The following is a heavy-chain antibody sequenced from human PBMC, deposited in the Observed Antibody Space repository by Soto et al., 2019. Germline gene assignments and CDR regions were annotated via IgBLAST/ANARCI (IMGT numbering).Heavy chain of an antibody. Sequence: SETLSLTCTVSGGSTSSGGYYWSWIRQYPGKGLEWIGFVYYSGSTNYNPSLKSRVTISVDTSKNQFSLKLSSVTAADTAVYYCARDQTLMGATEDNWFDPWGQGTLVTVSS. D-gene: IGHD1-26*01. CDR1: GGSTSSGGYY. CDR3: ARDQTLMGATEDNWFDP. V-gene: IGHV4-61*08. J-gene: IGHJ5*02. CDR2: VYYSGST.